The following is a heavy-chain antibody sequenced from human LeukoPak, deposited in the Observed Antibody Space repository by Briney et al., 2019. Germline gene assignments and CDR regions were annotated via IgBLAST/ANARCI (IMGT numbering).Heavy chain of an antibody. D-gene: IGHD2-15*01. V-gene: IGHV4-61*02. Sequence: SETLSLTCSVSGGSVTSGSYYWSWIRQPAGKGLEWIGRIPTSGSTNYNPSLKSRVTMSLDTSKNQFSLKLNSLTAADTAVYYCARGAALAIDYWGQGALVTVSS. CDR2: IPTSGST. CDR3: ARGAALAIDY. CDR1: GGSVTSGSYY. J-gene: IGHJ4*02.